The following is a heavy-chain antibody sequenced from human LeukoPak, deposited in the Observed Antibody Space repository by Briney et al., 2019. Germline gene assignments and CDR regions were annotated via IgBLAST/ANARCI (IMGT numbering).Heavy chain of an antibody. CDR1: GGSISSSSYY. V-gene: IGHV4-39*01. CDR2: IYYSGST. D-gene: IGHD3-22*01. Sequence: SEPLSLTCTVSGGSISSSSYYWGWIRQPPGKGLEWIGSIYYSGSTYYNPCLKSRVTISVDTSKNQFSLKLSSVTAADTAVYYSARTYYYDSSGYYYFDYWGQGTLVTVSS. CDR3: ARTYYYDSSGYYYFDY. J-gene: IGHJ4*02.